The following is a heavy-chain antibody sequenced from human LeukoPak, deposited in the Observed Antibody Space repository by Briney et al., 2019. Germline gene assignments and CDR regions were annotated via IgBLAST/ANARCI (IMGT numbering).Heavy chain of an antibody. D-gene: IGHD4-23*01. CDR1: GFTFSTYA. CDR3: AMTHLNSQALDV. Sequence: PGGSLRLSCEASGFTFSTYAMHWVRQAPGKGLEWVAITSSDETHKYYADSVRGRFTISRDNLKNTLYLQMKSLRAEDTAVFYCAMTHLNSQALDVWGQGTVVTVSP. J-gene: IGHJ3*01. CDR2: TSSDETHK. V-gene: IGHV3-30*01.